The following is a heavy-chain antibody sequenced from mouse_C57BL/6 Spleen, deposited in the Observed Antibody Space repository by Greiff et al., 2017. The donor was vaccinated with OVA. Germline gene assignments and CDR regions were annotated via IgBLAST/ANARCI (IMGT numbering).Heavy chain of an antibody. CDR1: GYTFTSYW. CDR3: ARRGYSNHGYYAMDD. D-gene: IGHD2-5*01. CDR2: IHPNSGST. J-gene: IGHJ4*01. V-gene: IGHV1-64*01. Sequence: QVQLQQPGAELVKPGASVKLSCKASGYTFTSYWMHWVKQRPGQGLEWIGMIHPNSGSTNYNEKFKSKATLTVDKSSSTAYMQLSSLTSEDSAVYYCARRGYSNHGYYAMDDWGQGTSVTVSS.